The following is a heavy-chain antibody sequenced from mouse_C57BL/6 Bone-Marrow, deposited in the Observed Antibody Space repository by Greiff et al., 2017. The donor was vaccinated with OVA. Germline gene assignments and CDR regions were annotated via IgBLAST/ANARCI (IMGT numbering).Heavy chain of an antibody. V-gene: IGHV1-82*01. CDR3: ARYYYFDY. CDR2: IYPGDGDT. J-gene: IGHJ2*01. CDR1: GYAFSSSW. Sequence: QVQLKESGPELVKPGASVKISCKASGYAFSSSWMNWAKQRPGKGLEWIGRIYPGDGDTNYNGKFKGKATLTADKSSSTAYMQLSSLTSEDSAVYFCARYYYFDYWGQGTTLTVSS.